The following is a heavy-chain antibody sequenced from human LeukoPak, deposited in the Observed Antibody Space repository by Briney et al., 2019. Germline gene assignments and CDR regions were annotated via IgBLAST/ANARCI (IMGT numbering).Heavy chain of an antibody. V-gene: IGHV4-34*01. J-gene: IGHJ4*02. D-gene: IGHD6-6*01. CDR3: ARYGGLRAARPRGFDY. Sequence: SETLSLTCAVYGGSFSRYYWTWIRQPPGKGLEWIGEINHSGSANYNPSLKSRVTISVDTSKNQFSLKLSSVTAADTAVYYCARYGGLRAARPRGFDYWGQGTLVTVSS. CDR1: GGSFSRYY. CDR2: INHSGSA.